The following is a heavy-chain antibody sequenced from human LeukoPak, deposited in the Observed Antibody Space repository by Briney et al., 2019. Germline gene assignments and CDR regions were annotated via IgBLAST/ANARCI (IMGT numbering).Heavy chain of an antibody. CDR2: IYTSGST. D-gene: IGHD3-10*01. V-gene: IGHV4-4*07. CDR1: GGSISSYY. Sequence: SETLSLTCSVSGGSISSYYGSWIRQPAGRGLEWIGRIYTSGSTNYNPSLKSRVTMSVDTSKNQFSLKLSSVTAADTAVYSCARAVGSGSFQTYYYYMDVWGKGTTVTISS. CDR3: ARAVGSGSFQTYYYYMDV. J-gene: IGHJ6*03.